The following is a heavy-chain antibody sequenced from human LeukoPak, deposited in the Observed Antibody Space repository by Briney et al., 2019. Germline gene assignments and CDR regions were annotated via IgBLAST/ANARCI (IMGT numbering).Heavy chain of an antibody. Sequence: GGSLRLSCAASGFTFSDFGMNWVRQTPGRGLEWVSSITSSGSFINYADSVKGRFTISRDNAKNSLYLQMNSLRAEDTAVYYCVRGLGYCSSTRCSPGYYMDVWGKGTTVTVSS. CDR1: GFTFSDFG. D-gene: IGHD2-2*01. J-gene: IGHJ6*03. CDR2: ITSSGSFI. CDR3: VRGLGYCSSTRCSPGYYMDV. V-gene: IGHV3-21*01.